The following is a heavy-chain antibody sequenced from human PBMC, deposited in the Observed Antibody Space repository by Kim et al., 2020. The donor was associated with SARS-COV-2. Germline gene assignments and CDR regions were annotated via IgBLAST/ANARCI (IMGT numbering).Heavy chain of an antibody. D-gene: IGHD4-4*01. V-gene: IGHV3-48*03. J-gene: IGHJ4*02. CDR3: ARGPNYSPFDY. Sequence: TYYPDPVRGRFTISRDNDKNSLYLQMNSLRAEDTAVYYCARGPNYSPFDYWGQGTLVTVSS. CDR2: T.